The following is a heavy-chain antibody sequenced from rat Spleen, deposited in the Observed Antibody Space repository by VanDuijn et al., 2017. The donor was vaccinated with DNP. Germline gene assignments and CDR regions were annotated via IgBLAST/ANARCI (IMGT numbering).Heavy chain of an antibody. J-gene: IGHJ4*01. D-gene: IGHD1-4*01. Sequence: EVQLQESGPGLVKPSQSLSLTCSVTGFSITSNYWGWIRKFPGNKMEWIGHISYSGNTGYNPSLKSRISITRDTSKNQFFLHLNSVTTEDTATYHCARWPGYNPPYAMDAWGQGTSVTVSS. CDR3: ARWPGYNPPYAMDA. V-gene: IGHV3-1*01. CDR1: GFSITSNY. CDR2: ISYSGNT.